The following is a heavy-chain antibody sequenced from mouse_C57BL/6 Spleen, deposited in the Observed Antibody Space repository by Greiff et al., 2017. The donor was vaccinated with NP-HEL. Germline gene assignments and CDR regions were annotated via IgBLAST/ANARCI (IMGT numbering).Heavy chain of an antibody. CDR3: ARPDGMDY. J-gene: IGHJ4*01. CDR1: GYAFSSSW. CDR2: IYPGDGDT. Sequence: QVQLKESGPELVKPGASVKISCKASGYAFSSSWMNWVKQRPGKGLEWIGRIYPGDGDTNYNGKFKGKATLTADKSSSTAYMQLSSLTSEDSAVYFCARPDGMDYWGQGTSVTVSS. V-gene: IGHV1-82*01.